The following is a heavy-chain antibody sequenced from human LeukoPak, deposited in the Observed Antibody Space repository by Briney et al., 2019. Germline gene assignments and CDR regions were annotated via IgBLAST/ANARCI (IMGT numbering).Heavy chain of an antibody. CDR2: IYPGDSDT. Sequence: GESLKISCKGSGYSLTSYWIAWVRQMPGKGLEWMGNIYPGDSDTRYSPSFQGQVTISADKSISTAYLQWSSLKASDTAMYYCARAPYYYDTSGYYFDYWGQGTLVTVSS. D-gene: IGHD3-22*01. CDR3: ARAPYYYDTSGYYFDY. V-gene: IGHV5-51*01. CDR1: GYSLTSYW. J-gene: IGHJ4*02.